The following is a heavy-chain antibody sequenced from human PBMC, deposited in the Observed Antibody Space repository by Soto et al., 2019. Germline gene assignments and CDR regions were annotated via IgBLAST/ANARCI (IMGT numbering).Heavy chain of an antibody. V-gene: IGHV1-69*01. CDR1: GGIFSTYA. CDR3: ARDRDDYGSGNYYNRLDF. D-gene: IGHD3-10*01. Sequence: QVQLVQSGAEVKKPGSSVKVSCKASGGIFSTYAISWLRQAPGQGLEWMGAIIPIFGTPNYAQRFQGRVTMTADEATITAYMELSRLRSEDTAADYCARDRDDYGSGNYYNRLDFWGQGTLVTVS. J-gene: IGHJ4*02. CDR2: IIPIFGTP.